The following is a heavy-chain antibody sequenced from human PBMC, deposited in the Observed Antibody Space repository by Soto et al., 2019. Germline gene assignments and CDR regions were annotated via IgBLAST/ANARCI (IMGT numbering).Heavy chain of an antibody. CDR2: IYWNDDK. V-gene: IGHV2-5*01. CDR1: GFSLSTSGVG. J-gene: IGHJ5*02. Sequence: QITLKESGPPLVKPTQTLTLTCTFSGFSLSTSGVGVGWIRQPPGKALEWLALIYWNDDKRYSPSLKSRLTITKDTSKNQVVLTMTNLDPVDTATYYCALRGYSYVEINWFGPWGKGTLVPVSS. CDR3: ALRGYSYVEINWFGP. D-gene: IGHD5-18*01.